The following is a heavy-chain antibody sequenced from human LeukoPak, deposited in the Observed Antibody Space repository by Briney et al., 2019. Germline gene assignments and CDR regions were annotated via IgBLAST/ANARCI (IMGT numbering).Heavy chain of an antibody. J-gene: IGHJ4*02. Sequence: SETLSLTCTVSGGSISSSGYYWSWIRQPPGKGLEWIGYIYYSGSTNYNPSLKSRVTISVDTSKNQFSLKLSSVTAADTAVYYCAREYDSSGCDYWGQGTLVTVSS. CDR1: GGSISSSGYY. CDR2: IYYSGST. D-gene: IGHD6-19*01. V-gene: IGHV4-61*08. CDR3: AREYDSSGCDY.